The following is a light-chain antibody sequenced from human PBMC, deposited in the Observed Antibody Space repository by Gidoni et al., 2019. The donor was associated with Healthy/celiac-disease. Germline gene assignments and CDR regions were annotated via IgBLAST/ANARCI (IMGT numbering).Light chain of an antibody. CDR2: DAT. V-gene: IGKV3-11*01. J-gene: IGKJ1*01. Sequence: IVLTQSPATLSLSPGETAPRSSRGSQCVSNYLAWYQQKPGQATRLLNYDATNRATGIPARCSGSGSGTDITLTSSSLEPEVFAVYYCQQRSNWLWTFGQGTKVEIK. CDR1: QCVSNY. CDR3: QQRSNWLWT.